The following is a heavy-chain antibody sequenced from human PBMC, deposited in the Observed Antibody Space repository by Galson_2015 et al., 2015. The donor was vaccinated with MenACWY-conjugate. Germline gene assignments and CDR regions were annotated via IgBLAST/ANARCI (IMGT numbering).Heavy chain of an antibody. Sequence: SVKVSCKASGYTFTSYAMHWVRQAPGQRLEWMGWINAGNGNTKYSQKFQGRVTITRDTSASTAYMELSSLRSEDTAVYYCARGLGGYSGYDDYWGQGTLVTVSS. J-gene: IGHJ4*02. CDR1: GYTFTSYA. D-gene: IGHD5-12*01. V-gene: IGHV1-3*01. CDR3: ARGLGGYSGYDDY. CDR2: INAGNGNT.